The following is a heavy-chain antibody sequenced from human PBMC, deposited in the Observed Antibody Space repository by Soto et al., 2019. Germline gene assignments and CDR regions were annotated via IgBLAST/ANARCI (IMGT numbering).Heavy chain of an antibody. CDR2: IYNGGST. CDR3: ARGPSGDKVDY. Sequence: SETLSLTCTVSGDSISRGDSAWSWIRQSPGEGLEWIGHIYNGGSTYNNPSLNSRLSISVDVSKNQFSLQLSSVTAADTALYYCARGPSGDKVDYWGQGTLVT. J-gene: IGHJ4*02. V-gene: IGHV4-30-4*01. CDR1: GDSISRGDSA. D-gene: IGHD7-27*01.